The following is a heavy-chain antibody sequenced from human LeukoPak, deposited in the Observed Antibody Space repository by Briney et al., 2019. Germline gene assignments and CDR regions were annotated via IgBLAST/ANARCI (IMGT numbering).Heavy chain of an antibody. CDR1: GYTFTSYA. J-gene: IGHJ4*02. D-gene: IGHD4-17*01. Sequence: ASVKVSCKASGYTFTSYAMHWVRQAPGQRLEWMGWINAGNGNTKYSQKFQGRVTITRDTSASTAYMELSSLRSEDTAVYYCARWTVTNLVGDYWGQGTLVTVSS. CDR3: ARWTVTNLVGDY. CDR2: INAGNGNT. V-gene: IGHV1-3*01.